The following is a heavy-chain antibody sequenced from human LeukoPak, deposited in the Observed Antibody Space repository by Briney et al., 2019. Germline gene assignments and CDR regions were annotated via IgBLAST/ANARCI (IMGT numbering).Heavy chain of an antibody. D-gene: IGHD6-19*01. CDR3: ARRVWSIAVAGTFDY. CDR1: GGSISSSSYY. Sequence: PSQTLSLTCTVSGGSISSSSYYWGWIRQPPGKGLEWIGSIYYSGSTYYNPSLKSRVTISVDTSKNQFSLKLSSVTAADTAVYYCARRVWSIAVAGTFDYWGQGTLVTVSS. J-gene: IGHJ4*02. V-gene: IGHV4-39*01. CDR2: IYYSGST.